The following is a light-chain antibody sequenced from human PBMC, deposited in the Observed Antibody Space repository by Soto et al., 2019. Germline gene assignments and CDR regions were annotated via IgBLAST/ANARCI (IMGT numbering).Light chain of an antibody. J-gene: IGKJ4*01. CDR1: QSILYNSNNKNY. CDR2: GAS. Sequence: DIVMTQSPDSLAVSLGERATINCKPSQSILYNSNNKNYLAWYQQKPGQPLKLLISGASTRESMVPDRFSGSWSVTDFTLTINSLQDEDVAVYYCQQYYSRPLTFGGGTKVEIK. CDR3: QQYYSRPLT. V-gene: IGKV4-1*01.